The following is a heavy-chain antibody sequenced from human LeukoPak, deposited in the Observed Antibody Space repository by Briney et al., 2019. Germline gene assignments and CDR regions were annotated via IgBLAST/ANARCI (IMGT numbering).Heavy chain of an antibody. J-gene: IGHJ4*02. CDR3: ARAYNSHFDY. CDR2: ISGRGDST. Sequence: PGGSLRLSCAASGFTFSSYAMSWVRQAPGKGPEWVSAISGRGDSTYYSDSVKGRFTISRDNSKNTLYVQMNSLRAEDTAVYYCARAYNSHFDYWGQGALVTVSS. CDR1: GFTFSSYA. V-gene: IGHV3-23*01. D-gene: IGHD1-1*01.